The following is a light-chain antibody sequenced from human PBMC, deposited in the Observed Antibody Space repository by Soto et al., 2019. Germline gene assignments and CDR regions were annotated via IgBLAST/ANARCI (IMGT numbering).Light chain of an antibody. CDR2: EVN. CDR3: SSYISSNTLEV. CDR1: SRDVGGSNY. J-gene: IGLJ1*01. Sequence: QSVLIQPASVSGSPGQSITISCTGTSRDVGGSNYVSWYQHHPHRAPKLLIYEVNYRPSGVSSRFSGSKSGNTASLTISGLQAEDEDDSYCSSYISSNTLEVFGVGTKLTVL. V-gene: IGLV2-14*01.